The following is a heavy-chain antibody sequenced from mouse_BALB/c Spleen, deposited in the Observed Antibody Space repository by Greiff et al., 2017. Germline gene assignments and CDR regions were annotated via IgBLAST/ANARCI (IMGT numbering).Heavy chain of an antibody. J-gene: IGHJ3*01. CDR2: INSNGGST. CDR3: AREGY. Sequence: EVKLMESGGGLVQPGGSLKLSCAASGFTFSSYGMSWVRQTPDKRLELVATINSNGGSTYYPDSVKGRFTISRDNAKNTLYLQMSSLKSEDTAMYYCAREGYWGQGTLVTVSA. CDR1: GFTFSSYG. V-gene: IGHV5-6-3*01.